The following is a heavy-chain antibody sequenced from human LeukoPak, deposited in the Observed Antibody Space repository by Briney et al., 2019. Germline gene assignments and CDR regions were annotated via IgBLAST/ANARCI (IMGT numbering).Heavy chain of an antibody. J-gene: IGHJ5*02. D-gene: IGHD6-13*01. V-gene: IGHV4-59*01. CDR2: IYYSGST. Sequence: SETLSLTCTVSGGSISSYYWSWIRQPPGKGLEWFGYIYYSGSTNYNPSLKSRVTISVDTSKNQFSLKLSSVTAADTAVYYCAREVWEQQLVLGFRYWFDPWGQGTLVTVSS. CDR1: GGSISSYY. CDR3: AREVWEQQLVLGFRYWFDP.